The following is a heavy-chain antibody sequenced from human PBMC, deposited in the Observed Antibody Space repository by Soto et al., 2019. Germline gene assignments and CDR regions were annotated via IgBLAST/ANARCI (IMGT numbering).Heavy chain of an antibody. V-gene: IGHV3-64D*08. Sequence: GGSLRLSCSASGFTFSSYAMHWVRQAPGKGLEYVSAISSNGGSTYYADSVKGRFTISRDNSKNTLYLQMSSLRAEDTAVYYCVKDMVYEVTFGGVTDYWGQGTLVTVSS. CDR2: ISSNGGST. CDR3: VKDMVYEVTFGGVTDY. D-gene: IGHD3-16*01. CDR1: GFTFSSYA. J-gene: IGHJ4*02.